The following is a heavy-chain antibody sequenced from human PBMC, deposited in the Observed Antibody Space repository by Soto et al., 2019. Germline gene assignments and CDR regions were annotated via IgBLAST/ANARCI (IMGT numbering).Heavy chain of an antibody. D-gene: IGHD3-9*01. CDR3: ASNVADDILNGYYDALEYYGMDV. Sequence: SVKVSCKASGGTFSSYTISWVRQAPGQGLEWMGRIIPILGIANYAQKFQGRVTITADKSTSTAYMELSSLRSEDTAVYYCASNVADDILNGYYDALEYYGMDVWG. V-gene: IGHV1-69*02. CDR2: IIPILGIA. CDR1: GGTFSSYT. J-gene: IGHJ6*02.